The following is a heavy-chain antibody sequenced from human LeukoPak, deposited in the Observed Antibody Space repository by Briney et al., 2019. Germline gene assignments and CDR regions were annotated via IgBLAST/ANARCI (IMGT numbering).Heavy chain of an antibody. V-gene: IGHV1-18*01. CDR2: ISAYNGNT. D-gene: IGHD1-26*01. CDR3: ARQRSLNYYYYYGMDV. CDR1: GYTFTSYG. J-gene: IGHJ6*02. Sequence: ASVKVSCKASGYTFTSYGISWVRQATGQGLEWMGWISAYNGNTNYAQKLQGRVTMTTDTSTSTAYMELSSLRSEDTAVYYCARQRSLNYYYYYGMDVWGQGTTVTVSS.